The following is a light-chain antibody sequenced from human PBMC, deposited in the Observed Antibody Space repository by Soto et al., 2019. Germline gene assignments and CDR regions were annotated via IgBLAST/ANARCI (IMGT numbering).Light chain of an antibody. CDR2: DVS. Sequence: QSALTQPASVSGSPGQSITISCTGSSSDVGDYNYVAWYRQHPDKAPKLMIFDVSSRPSGVSNRFSGSKSGSTASLTISGLQAEDEADYFCSSYSSSGTLYVFGTGTKVTVL. CDR1: SSDVGDYNY. CDR3: SSYSSSGTLYV. J-gene: IGLJ1*01. V-gene: IGLV2-14*03.